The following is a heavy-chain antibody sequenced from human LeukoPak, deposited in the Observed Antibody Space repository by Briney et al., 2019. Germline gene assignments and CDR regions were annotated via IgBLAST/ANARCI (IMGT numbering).Heavy chain of an antibody. V-gene: IGHV3-11*04. J-gene: IGHJ4*02. CDR3: ARERRYYYDSSGYYYRGIADY. Sequence: PGGSLRLSCAASGFTFSDYYMSWIRQAPGKELEWVSYISSSGSTIYYADSVKGRFTISRDNAKNSLYLQMNSLRAEDTAVYYCARERRYYYDSSGYYYRGIADYWGQGTLVTVSS. D-gene: IGHD3-22*01. CDR2: ISSSGSTI. CDR1: GFTFSDYY.